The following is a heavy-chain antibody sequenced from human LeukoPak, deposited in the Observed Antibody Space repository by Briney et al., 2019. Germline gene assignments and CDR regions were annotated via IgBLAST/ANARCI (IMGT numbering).Heavy chain of an antibody. CDR3: ARWGITVTTRSWVSYFDY. CDR1: GGTFSSYA. Sequence: SVKVSCKASGGTFSSYAISWVRQAPGQGLEWMGGIIPIFGTANYAQKFQGRVTITTDESTSTAYMELSSLRSEDTAVYYCARWGITVTTRSWVSYFDYWGQGTLVTVSS. D-gene: IGHD4-11*01. CDR2: IIPIFGTA. V-gene: IGHV1-69*05. J-gene: IGHJ4*02.